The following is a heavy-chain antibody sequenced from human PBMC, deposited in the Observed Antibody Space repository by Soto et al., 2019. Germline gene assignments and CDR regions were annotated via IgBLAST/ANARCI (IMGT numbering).Heavy chain of an antibody. J-gene: IGHJ6*02. V-gene: IGHV1-69*13. Sequence: ASVKVSCKASGGTFSSYAISWVRQAPGQGLEWMGGIIPIFGTANYAQKFQGRVTITADESTSTAYMELSSLRSEDTAVYYCARELEREYYYYYYGMDVWGQGTTVTVSS. CDR2: IIPIFGTA. CDR3: ARELEREYYYYYYGMDV. D-gene: IGHD1-1*01. CDR1: GGTFSSYA.